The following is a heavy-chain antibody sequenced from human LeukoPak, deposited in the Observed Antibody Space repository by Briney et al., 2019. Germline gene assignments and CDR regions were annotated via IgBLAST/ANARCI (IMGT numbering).Heavy chain of an antibody. CDR1: GYTFTSYA. Sequence: ASVKVSCKASGYTFTSYAMNWVRQAPGQGLEWMGIINPSGGSTSYAQKFQGRVTMTRDTSTSTVYMELSSLRSEDSAVYYCASGQPGTPHDYWGQGTLVTVSS. CDR2: INPSGGST. D-gene: IGHD1-26*01. V-gene: IGHV1-46*01. CDR3: ASGQPGTPHDY. J-gene: IGHJ4*02.